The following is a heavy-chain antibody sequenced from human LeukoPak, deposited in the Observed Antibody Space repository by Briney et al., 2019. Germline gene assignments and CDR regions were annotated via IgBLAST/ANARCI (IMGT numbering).Heavy chain of an antibody. Sequence: SETLSLTCTVSGGSISSSSYYWGWIRQPPGKGLEWIGSIYYSGSTYYNPSLKSRVTLSVNTSNNQFSLNLSSVTAADTAVYYCARLQRFIAAARMNWFDPWGQGTLVTVSS. CDR3: ARLQRFIAAARMNWFDP. J-gene: IGHJ5*02. V-gene: IGHV4-39*01. CDR1: GGSISSSSYY. CDR2: IYYSGST. D-gene: IGHD6-13*01.